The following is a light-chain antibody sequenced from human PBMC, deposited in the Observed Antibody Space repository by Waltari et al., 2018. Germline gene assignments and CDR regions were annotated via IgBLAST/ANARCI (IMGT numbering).Light chain of an antibody. V-gene: IGKV3-20*01. CDR3: QHYVRLPAT. CDR2: GAS. J-gene: IGKJ1*01. Sequence: EIVLTQSPGTLSLSPGERATLSCRASQSISRTLAWYQQKPGQAPRLLIYGASIRASGIPDKFSGTESGTDFSLTINGLEPEDFAVYFCQHYVRLPATFGQGTKVEI. CDR1: QSISRT.